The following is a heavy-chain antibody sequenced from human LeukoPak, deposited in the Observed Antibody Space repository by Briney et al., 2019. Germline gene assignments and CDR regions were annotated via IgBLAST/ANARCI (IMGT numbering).Heavy chain of an antibody. V-gene: IGHV1-69*13. J-gene: IGHJ3*02. Sequence: SVKVSCKASGGTFSSYAISWERQAPGQGLEWMGGIIPIFGTANYAQKFQGRDTITADESTSTTYMELSSLRSEDTAVYYCASPSPHSARGDAFDIWGQGTMVTVSS. CDR3: ASPSPHSARGDAFDI. CDR1: GGTFSSYA. CDR2: IIPIFGTA.